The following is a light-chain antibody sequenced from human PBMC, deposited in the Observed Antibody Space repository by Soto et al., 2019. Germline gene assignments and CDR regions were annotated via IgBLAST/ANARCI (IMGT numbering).Light chain of an antibody. V-gene: IGKV1-5*01. CDR2: DAS. CDR3: QQYNSDWT. CDR1: QRISTW. Sequence: IPMTKSPSTLSASVGDGVTXXCRSSQRISTWLAWYQQKPGKAPKLLISDASSLETGVPSRFSGSGSGTEFTLTINSLQPDDFATYYCQQYNSDWTCRQGTK. J-gene: IGKJ1*01.